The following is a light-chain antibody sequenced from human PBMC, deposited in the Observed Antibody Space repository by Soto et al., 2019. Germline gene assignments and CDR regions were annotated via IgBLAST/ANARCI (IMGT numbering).Light chain of an antibody. V-gene: IGLV2-14*01. Sequence: QSVLTQPASVSGSPGQSITISCTGTSSDVGGGYNYVSWYQQHPGKAPKLMIYGVNNRPSGVSNRFSGSKSDNTASLTISGLQAEDEADYYCSSYTSGSTPVLFGGGTKLTVL. CDR3: SSYTSGSTPVL. J-gene: IGLJ2*01. CDR2: GVN. CDR1: SSDVGGGYNY.